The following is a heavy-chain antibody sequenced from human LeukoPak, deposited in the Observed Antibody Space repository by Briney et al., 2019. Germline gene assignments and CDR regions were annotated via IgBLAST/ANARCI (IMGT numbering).Heavy chain of an antibody. CDR3: ARAFGPNDAFDI. V-gene: IGHV4-4*07. D-gene: IGHD2/OR15-2a*01. CDR2: IYISGST. Sequence: PSETLSLTCTVSGGSISSYFWSWIRQPAREGLEWIGRIYISGSTNYNPSLKSRVTMSVDTSKNQFSLKLSSVTAADTAVYYCARAFGPNDAFDIWGQGTMVTVSS. CDR1: GGSISSYF. J-gene: IGHJ3*02.